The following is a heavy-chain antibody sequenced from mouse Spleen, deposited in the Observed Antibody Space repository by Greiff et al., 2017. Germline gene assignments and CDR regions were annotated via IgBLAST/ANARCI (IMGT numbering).Heavy chain of an antibody. CDR1: GYSITSGYY. CDR3: ARENYGNFDY. D-gene: IGHD2-1*01. V-gene: IGHV3-6*01. CDR2: ISYDGSN. Sequence: EVQLQQSGPGLVKPSQSLSLTCSVTGYSITSGYYWNWIRQFPGNKLEWMGYISYDGSNNYNPSLKNRISITRDTSKNQFFLKLNSVTTEDTATYYCARENYGNFDYWGQGTTLTVSS. J-gene: IGHJ2*01.